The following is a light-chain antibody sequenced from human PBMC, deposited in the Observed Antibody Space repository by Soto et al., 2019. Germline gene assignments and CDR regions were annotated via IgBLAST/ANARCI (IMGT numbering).Light chain of an antibody. CDR3: QPPYSTPYT. V-gene: IGKV1-39*01. CDR2: TSG. J-gene: IGKJ2*01. CDR1: QRITTY. Sequence: IQMTQSPSSLSASLGDRVTITCRASQRITTYLNWYQQKPGNAPKLLITTSGTLQRGVPSRFSGSGSGTDFTLTITSLQREDFATYFCQPPYSTPYTFGQGTKLEIK.